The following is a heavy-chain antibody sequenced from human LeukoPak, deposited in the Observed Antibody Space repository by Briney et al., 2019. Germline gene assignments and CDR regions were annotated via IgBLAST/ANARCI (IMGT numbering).Heavy chain of an antibody. CDR3: ARHVSVAVTNFFDY. Sequence: SETLSLTCTVSGGSISSYYWGWIRQPPGKGLEWIGGVYYTGTTYSNPSLKSRVTISVDTSKNQFSLRLSSVTAADTAVYYCARHVSVAVTNFFDYWGQGTLVTVSS. D-gene: IGHD6-19*01. CDR2: VYYTGTT. V-gene: IGHV4-39*01. CDR1: GGSISSYY. J-gene: IGHJ4*02.